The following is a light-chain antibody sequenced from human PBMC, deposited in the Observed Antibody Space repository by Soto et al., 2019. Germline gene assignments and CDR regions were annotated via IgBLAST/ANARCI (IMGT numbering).Light chain of an antibody. CDR1: QSISSW. Sequence: DIQMTQSPSTLSASVGDRVNITCRASQSISSWLAWYQQKPGKAPKLLIYDASSVDSGVPSRFSGSGSGTEFTLTISSLQSDEFATYYCQQYKSYSPYTFGQGTKLEIK. CDR3: QQYKSYSPYT. V-gene: IGKV1-5*01. J-gene: IGKJ2*01. CDR2: DAS.